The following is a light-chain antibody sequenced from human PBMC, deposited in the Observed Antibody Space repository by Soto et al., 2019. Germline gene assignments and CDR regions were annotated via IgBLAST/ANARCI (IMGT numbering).Light chain of an antibody. CDR2: AAS. Sequence: DIQMTQSTSCLSASVGDRVIITCRASQGISNYLAWYQQKPGKVPKLLIYAASTLQSGVPSRFSGSGSGTDFTLTISSLQPEDVASYYCQNYNSAPFTFGGGTNVEIK. CDR3: QNYNSAPFT. J-gene: IGKJ4*01. CDR1: QGISNY. V-gene: IGKV1-27*01.